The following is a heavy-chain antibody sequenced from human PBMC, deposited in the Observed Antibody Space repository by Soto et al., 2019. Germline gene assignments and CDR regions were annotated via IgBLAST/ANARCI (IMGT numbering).Heavy chain of an antibody. Sequence: LRLSCVASGFSLANYPMNWIRQTPGKGLEWISYSSPRGDTIYYADSVEGRFTISRDNARNSLSLHMSSLRDEDSALYYCAKGPHTNVGWPYYFESWGQGVPVTVSS. CDR1: GFSLANYP. V-gene: IGHV3-48*02. D-gene: IGHD6-19*01. J-gene: IGHJ4*02. CDR3: AKGPHTNVGWPYYFES. CDR2: SSPRGDTI.